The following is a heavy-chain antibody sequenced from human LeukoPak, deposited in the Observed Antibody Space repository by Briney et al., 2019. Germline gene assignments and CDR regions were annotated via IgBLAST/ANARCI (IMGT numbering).Heavy chain of an antibody. V-gene: IGHV4-39*01. CDR3: ASHDILTGYQRGDNWFDP. CDR2: IYYSGST. D-gene: IGHD3-9*01. Sequence: SETLSLTCTVSGGSISSSSYYWGWIRQPPGKGLEWIGSIYYSGSTYYNPSLKSRVTISVDTSKNQFSLKQSSVTAADTAVYYCASHDILTGYQRGDNWFDPWGQGTLVTVSS. J-gene: IGHJ5*02. CDR1: GGSISSSSYY.